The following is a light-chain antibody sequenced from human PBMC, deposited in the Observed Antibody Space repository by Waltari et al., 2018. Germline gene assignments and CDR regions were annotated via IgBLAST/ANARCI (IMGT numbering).Light chain of an antibody. CDR3: QQYNDWPPLT. CDR1: QSVSSN. J-gene: IGKJ4*01. V-gene: IGKV3-15*01. CDR2: GAS. Sequence: EIMMTQSPATLSVSPGERATLSCRASQSVSSNVAWYQQKPGQAPRLLIYGASTRVTGIPARFSGSGSGTEFTLTISSLQSEDFAVYYCQQYNDWPPLTFGGGTKVEI.